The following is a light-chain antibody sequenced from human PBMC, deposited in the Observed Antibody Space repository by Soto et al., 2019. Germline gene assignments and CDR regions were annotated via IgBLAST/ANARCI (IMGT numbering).Light chain of an antibody. Sequence: QSALTQPASVSGSPGQSITISCTGTSSDVGAYNYVSWYQQHPGKAPKLIMSEVSNRPSGVSNRFSGSKSGNTSSLTISGLQAEDEADYYCSSYTSSSTVVFGGGTKLTVL. J-gene: IGLJ2*01. CDR3: SSYTSSSTVV. V-gene: IGLV2-14*01. CDR2: EVS. CDR1: SSDVGAYNY.